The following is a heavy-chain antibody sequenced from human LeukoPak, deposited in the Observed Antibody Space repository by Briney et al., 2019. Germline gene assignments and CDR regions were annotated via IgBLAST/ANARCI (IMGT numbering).Heavy chain of an antibody. J-gene: IGHJ4*02. V-gene: IGHV3-30-3*01. CDR2: ISYGGSNK. CDR3: ARTFFNPTFGGLAAYYFDY. D-gene: IGHD3-16*01. Sequence: PGGSLTLSCAASGFTFSSYAMHWLRQAPGKGLEGMAVISYGGSNKYYADSVKGRFTISRDNSKHTLYLQLNSLRAEDTAVYYCARTFFNPTFGGLAAYYFDYWGQGTLVTVSS. CDR1: GFTFSSYA.